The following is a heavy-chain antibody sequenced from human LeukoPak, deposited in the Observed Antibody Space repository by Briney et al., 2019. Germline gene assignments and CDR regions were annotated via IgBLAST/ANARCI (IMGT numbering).Heavy chain of an antibody. CDR2: ISSSGSTI. V-gene: IGHV3-48*03. CDR1: GFTFSSYE. Sequence: GGSLRLSCAASGFTFSSYEMNWVRQAPGKGLEWVSYISSSGSTIYYADSVKGRFSISRDNAKNTLYLQMNSLRAEDTAVYYCASSLAALIWGQGTLVTVSS. D-gene: IGHD6-25*01. CDR3: ASSLAALI. J-gene: IGHJ4*02.